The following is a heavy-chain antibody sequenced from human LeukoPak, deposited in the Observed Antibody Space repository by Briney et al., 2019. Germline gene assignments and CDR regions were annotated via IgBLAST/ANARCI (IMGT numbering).Heavy chain of an antibody. V-gene: IGHV3-11*04. CDR1: GFTFSDYY. Sequence: KPGGSLRLSCAVSGFTFSDYYMTWIRQAPGKGLEWVSYISSSGTTKSYADSVKGRFTISRDNAKNSLYLQMNSLRAEDTAVYYCARTGYCSGASCFYYYSYYMDVWGKGTTVTVSS. D-gene: IGHD2-15*01. CDR3: ARTGYCSGASCFYYYSYYMDV. J-gene: IGHJ6*03. CDR2: ISSSGTTK.